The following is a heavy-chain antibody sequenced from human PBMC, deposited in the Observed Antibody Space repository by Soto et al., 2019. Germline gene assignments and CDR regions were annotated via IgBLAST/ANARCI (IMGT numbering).Heavy chain of an antibody. Sequence: QVQFVQSGAEVKKPGASVRLSCKPSGYTLPNYSIQWVRQAAGQGLQWLGWINPGSGCTEYSQRFQGRVTLSRDNSASTFYMDLTSLTSEDTAVYFCTRDLNGGNPFDYWGQGTLVTVSS. CDR2: INPGSGCT. J-gene: IGHJ4*02. V-gene: IGHV1-3*01. CDR1: GYTLPNYS. CDR3: TRDLNGGNPFDY. D-gene: IGHD2-8*01.